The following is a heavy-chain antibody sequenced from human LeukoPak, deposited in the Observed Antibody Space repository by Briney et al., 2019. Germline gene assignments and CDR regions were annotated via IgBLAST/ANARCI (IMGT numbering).Heavy chain of an antibody. V-gene: IGHV4-38-2*01. D-gene: IGHD3-3*02. CDR3: TRQVDVPSSISLFDS. Sequence: PSETLSLTCGVSDYSISNDYYWGWIRQPPGKGLEWIASISYGGSTHYNASLKSRVTISVQTSKSQFSLQVRSVTAADTAVYYCTRQVDVPSSISLFDSWGQGILVTVSS. J-gene: IGHJ4*02. CDR2: ISYGGST. CDR1: DYSISNDYY.